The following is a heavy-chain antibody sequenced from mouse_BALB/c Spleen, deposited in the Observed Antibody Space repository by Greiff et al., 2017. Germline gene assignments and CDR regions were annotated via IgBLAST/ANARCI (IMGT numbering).Heavy chain of an antibody. CDR2: IWGDGST. CDR1: GFSLTGYG. Sequence: VQLQESGPGLVAPSQSLSITCTVSGFSLTGYGVNWVRQPPGKGLEWLGMIWGDGSTDYNSALKSRLSISKDNSKSQVFLKMNSLQTDDTARYYCARDRYDYDGGDYAMDYWGQGTSVTVSS. CDR3: ARDRYDYDGGDYAMDY. J-gene: IGHJ4*01. V-gene: IGHV2-6-7*01. D-gene: IGHD2-4*01.